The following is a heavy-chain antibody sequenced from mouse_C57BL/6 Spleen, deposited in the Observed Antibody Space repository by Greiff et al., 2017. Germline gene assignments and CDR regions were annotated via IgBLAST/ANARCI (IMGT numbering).Heavy chain of an antibody. V-gene: IGHV1-7*01. Sequence: QVQLQQSGAELAKPGASVKLSCKASGYTFTSYWMHWVKQRPGQGLEWIGYINPSSGYTKYNQKFKDKATLTADKSSSTAYMQLSSLTYEDSAVYYCARGYYGSNGGFAYWGQGTLVTVSA. CDR1: GYTFTSYW. CDR3: ARGYYGSNGGFAY. CDR2: INPSSGYT. J-gene: IGHJ3*01. D-gene: IGHD1-1*01.